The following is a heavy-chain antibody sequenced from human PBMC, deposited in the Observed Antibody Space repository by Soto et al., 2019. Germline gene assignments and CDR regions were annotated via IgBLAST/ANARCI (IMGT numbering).Heavy chain of an antibody. Sequence: SETLSLTCGVSGDSISSLNWWNWVRQSPGKGLEWIGEIHHSGTTNYNPSLKSRVTISVDKTKNQFSLKLNSVTVADTAVYYCARVRQYCSSTSCYFDPWGQGTLVTVSS. CDR3: ARVRQYCSSTSCYFDP. CDR1: GDSISSLNW. CDR2: IHHSGTT. V-gene: IGHV4-4*02. D-gene: IGHD2-2*01. J-gene: IGHJ5*02.